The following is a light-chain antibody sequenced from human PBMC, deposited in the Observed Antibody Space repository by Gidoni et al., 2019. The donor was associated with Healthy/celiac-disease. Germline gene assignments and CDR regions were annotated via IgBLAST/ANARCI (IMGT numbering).Light chain of an antibody. V-gene: IGKV1-33*01. J-gene: IGKJ4*01. CDR2: DAS. CDR3: QQYDNLPTLT. CDR1: QDISNY. Sequence: DIQMTQSPSSLSASAGDRVTITCQASQDISNYLNWYQQKPGKAPKLLIYDASNLETGVPSRFSGSGSGTDFTCTISSLQPEDIATYYCQQYDNLPTLTFGGGTKVEIK.